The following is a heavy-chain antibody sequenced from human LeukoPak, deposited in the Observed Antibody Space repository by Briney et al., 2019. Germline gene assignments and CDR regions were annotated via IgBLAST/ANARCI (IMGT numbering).Heavy chain of an antibody. J-gene: IGHJ5*02. V-gene: IGHV3-48*01. Sequence: GGSLRLSCAGSGFTFSTYDMNWVRQAPGKGLEWVSYISTSSSIYYADSVKGRFTISRDNSKNTLYLQMNSLRAEDTAVYYCARDGDFDPWGQGTLVTVSS. CDR2: ISTSSSI. CDR3: ARDGDFDP. CDR1: GFTFSTYD.